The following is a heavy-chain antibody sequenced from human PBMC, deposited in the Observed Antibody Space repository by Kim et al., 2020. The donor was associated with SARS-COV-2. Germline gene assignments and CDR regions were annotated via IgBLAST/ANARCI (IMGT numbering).Heavy chain of an antibody. J-gene: IGHJ4*02. V-gene: IGHV1-69*02. Sequence: YAQKFQGRVTITADKSTSTAYMELSSLRSEDTAVYYCARSIAARRYYFDYWGQGTLVTVSS. CDR3: ARSIAARRYYFDY. D-gene: IGHD6-6*01.